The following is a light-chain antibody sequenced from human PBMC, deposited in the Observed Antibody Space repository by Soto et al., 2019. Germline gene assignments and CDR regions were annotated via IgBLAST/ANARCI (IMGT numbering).Light chain of an antibody. V-gene: IGLV2-11*01. J-gene: IGLJ1*01. CDR1: SSDVGGYNY. CDR3: CSYAGSYTFAYV. Sequence: QSALTQPRSVSGSPGQSVTISCTGTSSDVGGYNYVSWYQQHPGKAPKLMIYDVSKRPSGVPDRFSGSKSGNTASLTISRLQAEDEADYYCCSYAGSYTFAYVFGTGTKLTVL. CDR2: DVS.